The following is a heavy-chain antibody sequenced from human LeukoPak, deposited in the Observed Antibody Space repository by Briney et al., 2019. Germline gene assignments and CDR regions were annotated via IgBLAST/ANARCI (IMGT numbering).Heavy chain of an antibody. D-gene: IGHD4-23*01. J-gene: IGHJ4*02. CDR2: IIPIFGTA. V-gene: IGHV1-69*13. Sequence: GASVKVSCKASGGTFSSYAISWVRQAPGQGLEWMGGIIPIFGTANYAQKFQGRVTITADESTSTAYMGLSSLRSEDTAVYYCARDINPRWSYYDYWGQGTLVTVSP. CDR1: GGTFSSYA. CDR3: ARDINPRWSYYDY.